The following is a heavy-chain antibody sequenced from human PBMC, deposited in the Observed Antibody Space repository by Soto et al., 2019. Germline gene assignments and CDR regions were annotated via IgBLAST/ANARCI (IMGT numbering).Heavy chain of an antibody. D-gene: IGHD4-4*01. V-gene: IGHV3-15*01. J-gene: IGHJ5*02. Sequence: GGSLRLSCAASGFTFSHAWMSWVRQAPGKGLEWVGRIKSKADGETKDYGAPVRGRFTISRDDAKDTLYLQMNSLRIEDTAVYYCCLVQRMDQSSKSGYWLDTWGPGTLVTVSS. CDR1: GFTFSHAW. CDR2: IKSKADGETK. CDR3: CLVQRMDQSSKSGYWLDT.